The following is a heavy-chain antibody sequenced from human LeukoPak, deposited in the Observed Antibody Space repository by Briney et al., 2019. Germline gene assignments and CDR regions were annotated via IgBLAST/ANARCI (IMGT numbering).Heavy chain of an antibody. J-gene: IGHJ4*02. CDR1: GFLFSSYS. V-gene: IGHV3-21*01. CDR2: ISATTGYI. CDR3: TRVSCSGASCSDY. D-gene: IGHD2-15*01. Sequence: GESLKISCAASGFLFSSYSMNWVRQAPGKGLEWVSSISATTGYIFYADSVKGRFTISRDNTKNSLYLQMNSLRAEDTAVYYCTRVSCSGASCSDYWGQGTLVTVSS.